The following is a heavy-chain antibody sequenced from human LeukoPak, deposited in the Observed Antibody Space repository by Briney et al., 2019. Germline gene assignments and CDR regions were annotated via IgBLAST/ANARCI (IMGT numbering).Heavy chain of an antibody. CDR2: ISYDGSNK. J-gene: IGHJ3*02. Sequence: PGGSLRLSCTASGFTFSTYDMHWVRQAPGKGLEWVAVISYDGSNKYYADSVKGRFTISRDNSKNTLYLQMNSLRAEDTALYYCAKGLSLWGSSDAFDIWGQGTMVTVSS. D-gene: IGHD6-13*01. V-gene: IGHV3-30-3*02. CDR3: AKGLSLWGSSDAFDI. CDR1: GFTFSTYD.